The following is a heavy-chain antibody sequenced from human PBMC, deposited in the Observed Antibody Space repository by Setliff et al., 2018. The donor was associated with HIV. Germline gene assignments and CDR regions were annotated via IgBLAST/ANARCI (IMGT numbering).Heavy chain of an antibody. Sequence: PGGSLRLSCAASGFTFDEHGMTWVRQAPGKGLEWVSGINWRGDDTAYVGSVRGRFTISRDNAKKSLYLQMNSLRAEDTAIYYCAKGSLRYCSGVICHYFDYWGQRTLVTVSS. CDR3: AKGSLRYCSGVICHYFDY. V-gene: IGHV3-20*04. J-gene: IGHJ4*02. CDR2: INWRGDDT. CDR1: GFTFDEHG. D-gene: IGHD2-15*01.